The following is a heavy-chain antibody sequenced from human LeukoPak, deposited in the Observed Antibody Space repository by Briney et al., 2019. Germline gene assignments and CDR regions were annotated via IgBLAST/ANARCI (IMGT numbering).Heavy chain of an antibody. D-gene: IGHD5-12*01. CDR2: IIPIFGTA. V-gene: IGHV1-69*05. Sequence: GASVKVSCKASGGTFSSYAISWVRQAPGQGLEWMGGIIPIFGTANYAQKFQGRVTITTDESTSTAYMELSSLRSEDTAVYYCASPHSYEYYFDYWGQGTLVTVSS. J-gene: IGHJ4*02. CDR1: GGTFSSYA. CDR3: ASPHSYEYYFDY.